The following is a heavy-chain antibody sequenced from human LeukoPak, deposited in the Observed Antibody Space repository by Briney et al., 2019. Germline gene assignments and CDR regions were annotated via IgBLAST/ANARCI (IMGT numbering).Heavy chain of an antibody. CDR1: GGSISSSS. D-gene: IGHD6-19*01. CDR3: ARSSGWYVGMDY. V-gene: IGHV3-48*01. J-gene: IGHJ4*02. Sequence: ETLSLTCTVSGGSISSSSYYWGWIRQPPGKGLEWVSYISSSSSTIYYADSVKGRFTISRDNAKNSLYLQMNSLRAEDTAVYYCARSSGWYVGMDYWGQGTLVTVSS. CDR2: ISSSSSTI.